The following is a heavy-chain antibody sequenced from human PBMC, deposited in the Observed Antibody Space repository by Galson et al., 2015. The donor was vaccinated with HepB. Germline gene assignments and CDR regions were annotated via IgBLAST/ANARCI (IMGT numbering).Heavy chain of an antibody. D-gene: IGHD2-2*01. CDR1: GFTFSSYW. V-gene: IGHV3-7*01. J-gene: IGHJ5*02. Sequence: SLRLSCASSGFTFSSYWMSWVRQAPGKGLEWVANIKQDGSEKYYVDSVKGRFTISRDNAKNSLYLQMNSLRAEDTAVYYCARTSWGYCSSTSCYDPNWFDPWGQGTLVTVSS. CDR3: ARTSWGYCSSTSCYDPNWFDP. CDR2: IKQDGSEK.